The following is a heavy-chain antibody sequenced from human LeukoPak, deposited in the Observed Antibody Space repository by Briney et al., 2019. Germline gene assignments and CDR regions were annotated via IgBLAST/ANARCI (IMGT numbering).Heavy chain of an antibody. V-gene: IGHV1-69*05. CDR3: ARPLFLRIAVAGDDAFDI. Sequence: SVKVSCKASGGTFSSYAISWVRQVPGQGLEWMGGIIPILGTANYAQKFQGRVTITTDESTSTAYMELSSLGSEDTAAYYCARPLFLRIAVAGDDAFDIWGQGTMVTVSS. J-gene: IGHJ3*02. D-gene: IGHD6-19*01. CDR2: IIPILGTA. CDR1: GGTFSSYA.